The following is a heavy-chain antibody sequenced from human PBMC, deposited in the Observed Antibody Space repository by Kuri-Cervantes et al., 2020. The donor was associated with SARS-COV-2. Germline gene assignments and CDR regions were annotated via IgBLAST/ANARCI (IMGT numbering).Heavy chain of an antibody. Sequence: SVPVSCKASGGTFSSYAISWVRQAPGQGLEWMGGIIPILSIANYAQKFQGRVMITADKSTSTAYMELSSLRAEDTAVYYCAREHTAMVNAVSFDIWGQGTMVTVSS. D-gene: IGHD5-18*01. V-gene: IGHV1-69*10. CDR3: AREHTAMVNAVSFDI. CDR1: GGTFSSYA. J-gene: IGHJ3*02. CDR2: IIPILSIA.